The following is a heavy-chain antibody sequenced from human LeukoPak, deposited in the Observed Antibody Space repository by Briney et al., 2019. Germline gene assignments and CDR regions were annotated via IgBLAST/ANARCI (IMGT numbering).Heavy chain of an antibody. CDR3: ARDPGYCSGGSCYTRDLDY. J-gene: IGHJ4*02. CDR2: ISSSSSYI. D-gene: IGHD2-15*01. Sequence: PGGSLRLSCAASGFTFSSYSMNWVRQAPGKGLEWVSSISSSSSYIYYADSVKGRFTISRDNAKNSLYLQMNSLRAEDTAVYYCARDPGYCSGGSCYTRDLDYWGQGTLVTVSS. V-gene: IGHV3-21*01. CDR1: GFTFSSYS.